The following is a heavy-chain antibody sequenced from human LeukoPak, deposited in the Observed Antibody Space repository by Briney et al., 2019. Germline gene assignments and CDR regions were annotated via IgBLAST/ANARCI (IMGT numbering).Heavy chain of an antibody. CDR2: IYHSGST. CDR1: GYSISSGYY. Sequence: PLETLSLTCSVSGYSISSGYYWGWIRQPPGKGLEWIGSIYHSGSTYYNPSLKSRVTISIDTSKNQFSLKLSSVTAADTAVYYCARDTAMAWGQGTLVTVSS. D-gene: IGHD5-18*01. CDR3: ARDTAMA. J-gene: IGHJ5*02. V-gene: IGHV4-38-2*02.